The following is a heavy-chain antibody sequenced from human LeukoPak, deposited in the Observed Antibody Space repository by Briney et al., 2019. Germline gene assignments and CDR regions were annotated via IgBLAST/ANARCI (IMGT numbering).Heavy chain of an antibody. CDR2: INEDGSEK. Sequence: GRSLRLSCAASGFTLGSYWMSWVRQPPGKGLEWVAIINEDGSEKYYVDSVKGRFTISRDNAKDSLYLQMNSLRAEDTAVYYCGRRVIRGQGTLVTVSS. J-gene: IGHJ4*02. CDR3: GRRVI. V-gene: IGHV3-7*05. CDR1: GFTLGSYW. D-gene: IGHD3-16*02.